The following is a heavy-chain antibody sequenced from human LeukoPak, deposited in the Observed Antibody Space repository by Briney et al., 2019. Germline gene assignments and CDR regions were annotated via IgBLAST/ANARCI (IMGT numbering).Heavy chain of an antibody. Sequence: SETLSLTCTVSGGSISSYYWSWIRQPPGKGLEWVGYIYYSGSTNYNPSLKSRVTISVDTSKNQFSLKLSSVTAADTAVYYCARKISSWDNWFDPWGQGTLVTVSS. J-gene: IGHJ5*02. V-gene: IGHV4-59*01. CDR3: ARKISSWDNWFDP. CDR1: GGSISSYY. D-gene: IGHD6-13*01. CDR2: IYYSGST.